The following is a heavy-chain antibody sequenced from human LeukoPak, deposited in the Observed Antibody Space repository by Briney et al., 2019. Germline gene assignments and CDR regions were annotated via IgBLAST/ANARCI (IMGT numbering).Heavy chain of an antibody. V-gene: IGHV1-2*02. CDR3: ARDQVDIVATSYSLDY. CDR1: GYTFTGYY. J-gene: IGHJ4*02. Sequence: ASVKVSCKASGYTFTGYYMHWVRQAPGQGLEWMGWINPNSGGTNYAQKSQGRVTMTRDTSISTAYMELSRLRSDDTAVYYCARDQVDIVATSYSLDYWGQGTLVTVSS. D-gene: IGHD5-12*01. CDR2: INPNSGGT.